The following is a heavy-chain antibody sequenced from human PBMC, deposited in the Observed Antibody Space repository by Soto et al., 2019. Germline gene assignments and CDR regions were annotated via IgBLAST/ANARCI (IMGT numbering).Heavy chain of an antibody. J-gene: IGHJ4*02. CDR3: ARVGTGSSTWTPFDY. Sequence: ESGGGLVQPGGSLRLSCAVSGFTVSSNYMSWVRQAPGKGLEWVSILYSDGDTYYAGSVRGRFSISRDISKNTLYLQMNSLRPEDTAVFYCARVGTGSSTWTPFDYWGQGTLVTVSS. V-gene: IGHV3-66*01. CDR1: GFTVSSNY. CDR2: LYSDGDT. D-gene: IGHD6-13*01.